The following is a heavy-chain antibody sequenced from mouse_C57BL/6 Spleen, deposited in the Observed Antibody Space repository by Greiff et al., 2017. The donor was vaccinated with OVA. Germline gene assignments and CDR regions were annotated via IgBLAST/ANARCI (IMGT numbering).Heavy chain of an antibody. CDR3: ARWDTVVVFDY. D-gene: IGHD1-1*01. CDR2: IYPGDGDT. V-gene: IGHV1-80*01. CDR1: GYAFSSYW. Sequence: QVQLQQSGAELVKPGASVKISCKASGYAFSSYWMNWVKQRPGKGLEWIGQIYPGDGDTNYNGKFKGKATLTADKSSSTAYMQLSSLTSEDSAVYFCARWDTVVVFDYWGQGTTLTVSS. J-gene: IGHJ2*01.